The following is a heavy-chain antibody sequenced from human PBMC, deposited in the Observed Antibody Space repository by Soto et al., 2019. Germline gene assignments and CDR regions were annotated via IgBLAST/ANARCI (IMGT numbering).Heavy chain of an antibody. CDR1: GGSIRSGDSY. Sequence: PSETLSLTCTASGGSIRSGDSYWGWIRQPPGKGLEWIGCIYYSGSTYYNPSLKSRVNISQDTSKNQFSLNLSSVTAADTAVCYCARTHYSDRSGIDYWGQGTLVTVSS. V-gene: IGHV4-30-4*01. CDR3: ARTHYSDRSGIDY. J-gene: IGHJ4*02. D-gene: IGHD3-22*01. CDR2: IYYSGST.